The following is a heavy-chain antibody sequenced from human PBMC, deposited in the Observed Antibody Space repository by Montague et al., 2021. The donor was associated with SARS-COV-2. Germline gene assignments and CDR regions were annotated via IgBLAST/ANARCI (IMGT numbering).Heavy chain of an antibody. CDR1: GFTFSSYA. Sequence: SLRLSCAASGFTFSSYAMSWVRQAPGKGLEWVSAISGSGGSTYYSDSVKGRFTISRDNSKNTLYLQMNSLRAEDTAVYYCAKDITMIVVVPPPGYWGQGTLVTVSS. CDR3: AKDITMIVVVPPPGY. D-gene: IGHD3-22*01. V-gene: IGHV3-23*01. CDR2: ISGSGGST. J-gene: IGHJ4*02.